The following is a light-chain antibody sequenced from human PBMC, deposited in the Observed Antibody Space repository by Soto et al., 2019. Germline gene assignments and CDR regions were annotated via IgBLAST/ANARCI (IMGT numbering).Light chain of an antibody. Sequence: QSALTQPPSVSGAPGQRVTISCTGSSSNIGADNDVHWYQQFPGTAPKLVIYDNNNRPSGVPDRFSGSKSGTSASLAITGLQAEDEADYYCQSYDNSLRVFGGGTQLTVL. CDR3: QSYDNSLRV. CDR1: SSNIGADND. CDR2: DNN. V-gene: IGLV1-40*01. J-gene: IGLJ3*02.